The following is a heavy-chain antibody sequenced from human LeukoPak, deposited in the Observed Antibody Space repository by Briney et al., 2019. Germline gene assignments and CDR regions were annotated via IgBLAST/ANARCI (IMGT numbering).Heavy chain of an antibody. Sequence: ASVKVSCKASGYTFTSYGISWVRQAPGQGLEWMGWISAYDGNTNYAQKLQGRVTMTTDTSTGTAYMELRSLRSDDTAVYYCARMIWGAITDYWGQGTLVTVSS. D-gene: IGHD3-10*01. J-gene: IGHJ4*02. CDR3: ARMIWGAITDY. V-gene: IGHV1-18*01. CDR2: ISAYDGNT. CDR1: GYTFTSYG.